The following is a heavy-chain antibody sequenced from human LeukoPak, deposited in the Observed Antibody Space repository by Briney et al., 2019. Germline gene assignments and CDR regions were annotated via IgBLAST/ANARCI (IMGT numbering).Heavy chain of an antibody. J-gene: IGHJ1*01. CDR3: ARLLWSYDSGGHEYFQH. Sequence: GGSLRLSCAASGFTFSSYWMSWVRQAPGKGLEWVANIKQDGSEKYYVDSVKGRFTISRDNAKNSLYLQMNSLRAEDTAVYYCARLLWSYDSGGHEYFQHWGQGTLVTVSS. CDR1: GFTFSSYW. CDR2: IKQDGSEK. V-gene: IGHV3-7*01. D-gene: IGHD3-22*01.